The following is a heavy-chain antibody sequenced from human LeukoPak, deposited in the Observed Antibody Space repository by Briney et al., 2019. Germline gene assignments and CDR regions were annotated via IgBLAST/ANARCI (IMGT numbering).Heavy chain of an antibody. V-gene: IGHV3-48*04. CDR2: ISHTGSTM. J-gene: IGHJ4*02. D-gene: IGHD2-2*01. CDR1: GFRFSSYS. CDR3: ARESGYCSSTSCYLGGSFDY. Sequence: GGSLRLSCAASGFRFSSYSMNWVRQAPGKGLEWISYISHTGSTMSYADSVKGRFTISRDNAKNSLYLQMNSLRAEDTAVYYCARESGYCSSTSCYLGGSFDYWGQGTLVTVSS.